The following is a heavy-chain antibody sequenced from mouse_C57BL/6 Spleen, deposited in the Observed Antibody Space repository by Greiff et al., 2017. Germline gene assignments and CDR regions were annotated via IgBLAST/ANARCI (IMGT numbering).Heavy chain of an antibody. J-gene: IGHJ4*01. CDR3: ARGDGSLYAMDY. V-gene: IGHV1-54*01. Sequence: VQLQQSGAELMKPGASVKLSCKATGYTFTGYWIEWVKQRPGHGLEWIGVINPGSGGTNYNEKFKGKATLTADKSSSTAYMQLSSLTSEDSAVYFCARGDGSLYAMDYWGQGTSVTVSS. CDR2: INPGSGGT. CDR1: GYTFTGYW. D-gene: IGHD2-3*01.